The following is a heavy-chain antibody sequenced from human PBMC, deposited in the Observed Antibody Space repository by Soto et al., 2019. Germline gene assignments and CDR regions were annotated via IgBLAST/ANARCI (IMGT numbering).Heavy chain of an antibody. V-gene: IGHV1-69*04. CDR1: GYTFSNYG. D-gene: IGHD3-10*01. CDR3: ARNAYGSGTSPRFQH. J-gene: IGHJ1*01. Sequence: SVKVSCKDSGYTFSNYGSSWVRQATGQGLEWMGRTIPILGIANYAQKFQGRVTITADKSTSTAYMELSSLRSEDTAVYYCARNAYGSGTSPRFQHLGQGTLVTVSS. CDR2: TIPILGIA.